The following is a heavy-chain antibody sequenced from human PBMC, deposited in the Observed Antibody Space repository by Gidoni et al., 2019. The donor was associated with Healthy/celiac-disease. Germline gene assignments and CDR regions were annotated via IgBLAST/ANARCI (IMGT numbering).Heavy chain of an antibody. CDR2: ISWDGGST. V-gene: IGHV3-43*01. D-gene: IGHD1-26*01. CDR3: AAVGATDAFDI. Sequence: EVQLVESGGVVVQSGGSLRLSCAASGFTFDDYTMHWVRLAPGEGLEWVSIISWDGGSTYYADSVKGRFTISRDNSKNSLYLQMNSLRTEDTALYYCAAVGATDAFDIWGQGTMVTVSS. CDR1: GFTFDDYT. J-gene: IGHJ3*02.